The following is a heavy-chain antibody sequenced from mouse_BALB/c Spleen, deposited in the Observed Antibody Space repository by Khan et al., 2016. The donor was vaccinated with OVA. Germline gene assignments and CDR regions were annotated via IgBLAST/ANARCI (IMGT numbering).Heavy chain of an antibody. V-gene: IGHV1-5*01. CDR1: GYSFTSYL. D-gene: IGHD2-12*01. CDR3: RSGCFSSFAY. CDR2: IFPGHSDT. J-gene: IGHJ3*01. Sequence: EVQLQQSGTVLARPGASVKMSCKASGYSFTSYLIHWVKQRPGQGLEWIGDIFPGHSDTTYNQKFKDKATLTAGKSASTAYMELSSLTNEDSAVYYCRSGCFSSFAYWGQGTLVTVSA.